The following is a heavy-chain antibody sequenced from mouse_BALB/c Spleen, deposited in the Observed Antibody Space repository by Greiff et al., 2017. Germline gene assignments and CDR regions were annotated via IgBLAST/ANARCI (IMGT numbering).Heavy chain of an antibody. CDR1: GYTFTSYN. J-gene: IGHJ2*01. CDR3: ARGGYYYGSWAFDY. CDR2: IYPGNGDT. Sequence: QVQLKQPGAELVKPGASVKMSCKASGYTFTSYNMHWVKQTPGQGLEWIGAIYPGNGDTSYNQKFKGKATLTADKSSSTAYMQLSSLTSEDSAVYYCARGGYYYGSWAFDYWGQGTTLTVSS. V-gene: IGHV1-12*01. D-gene: IGHD1-1*01.